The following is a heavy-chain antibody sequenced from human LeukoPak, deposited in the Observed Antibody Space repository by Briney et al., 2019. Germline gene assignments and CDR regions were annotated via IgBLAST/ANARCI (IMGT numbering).Heavy chain of an antibody. J-gene: IGHJ1*01. V-gene: IGHV3-74*01. D-gene: IGHD3-22*01. Sequence: PGGSLRLSCAASGFTFSTYWMHWVRQAPRKRLVWVSRIKSDGGTNYADYVKGRFAISRDNAKKTVSLQMNSLRPEDTGVYYCARAPSEIGGYYPEYFRHWGQGTLVTVSS. CDR1: GFTFSTYW. CDR2: IKSDGGT. CDR3: ARAPSEIGGYYPEYFRH.